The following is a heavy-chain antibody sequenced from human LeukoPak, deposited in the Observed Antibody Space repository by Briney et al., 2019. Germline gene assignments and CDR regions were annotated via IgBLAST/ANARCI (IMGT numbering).Heavy chain of an antibody. J-gene: IGHJ4*02. CDR3: SRNGLVDFDY. Sequence: GGSLRLSCTTSGFAFDDFAMSWVRQPAGKGLVWVGFIRRRAYGGAAEYAASVKGRFIISRDDSKGIAYLQMNSLKTEDTAVYYCSRNGLVDFDYWGQGSRVIVSP. CDR1: GFAFDDFA. V-gene: IGHV3-49*04. CDR2: IRRRAYGGAA.